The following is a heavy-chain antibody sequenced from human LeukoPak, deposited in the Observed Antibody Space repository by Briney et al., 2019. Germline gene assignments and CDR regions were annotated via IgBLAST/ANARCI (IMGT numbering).Heavy chain of an antibody. CDR2: ISSNGGST. J-gene: IGHJ3*02. Sequence: GGSLRLSCAASGFTFSSYAMHWVRQAPGKGLEYVSAISSNGGSTYCANSVKGRFTISRDNSKNTLYLQMGSLRAEDMAVYYCARDSWAFDIWGQGTMVTVSS. CDR1: GFTFSSYA. CDR3: ARDSWAFDI. D-gene: IGHD2-15*01. V-gene: IGHV3-64*01.